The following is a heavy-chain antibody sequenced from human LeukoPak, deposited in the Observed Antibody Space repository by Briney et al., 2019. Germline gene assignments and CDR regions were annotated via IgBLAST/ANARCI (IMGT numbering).Heavy chain of an antibody. V-gene: IGHV1-69*13. J-gene: IGHJ4*02. D-gene: IGHD2-15*01. CDR1: GGTFSSYA. CDR2: IIPIFGTA. CDR3: ARGGPYCSGGSCYPYYFDY. Sequence: GASVKVSFKASGGTFSSYAISWVRQAPGQGLEWMGGIIPIFGTANYAQKFQGRVTITADESTSTAYMELSSLRSEDTAVYYCARGGPYCSGGSCYPYYFDYWGQGTLVTVSS.